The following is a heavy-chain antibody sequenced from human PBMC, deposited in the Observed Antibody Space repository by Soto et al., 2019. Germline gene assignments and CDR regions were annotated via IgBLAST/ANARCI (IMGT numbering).Heavy chain of an antibody. CDR1: GGTFSSYA. D-gene: IGHD3-22*01. Sequence: QVQPVQSGAEVKKPGSSVKVSCKASGGTFSSYAISWVRQAPGQGLEWMGGIIPIFGTANYAQKFQGRVTITADESTSTAYMELSSLRSEDTAVYYCARGGSWSMIVVDDAFDIWGQGTMVTVSS. V-gene: IGHV1-69*01. J-gene: IGHJ3*02. CDR2: IIPIFGTA. CDR3: ARGGSWSMIVVDDAFDI.